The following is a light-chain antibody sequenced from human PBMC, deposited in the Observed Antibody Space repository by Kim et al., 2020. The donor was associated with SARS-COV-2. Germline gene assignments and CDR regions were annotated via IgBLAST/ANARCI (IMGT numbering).Light chain of an antibody. CDR2: LNCAGSH. V-gene: IGLV4-69*01. J-gene: IGLJ3*02. CDR3: QTWDTGIRV. CDR1: GRHGSDG. Sequence: ASVKPTCTRSGRHGSDGYACHQHQPGKGPRYWMNLNCAGSHIKGDGIPDRFSGSCAGAARYPTNSGLQAEDEADYYCQTWDTGIRVFGGGTQLTVL.